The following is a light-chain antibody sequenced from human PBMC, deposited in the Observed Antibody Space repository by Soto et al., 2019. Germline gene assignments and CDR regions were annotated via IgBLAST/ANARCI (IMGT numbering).Light chain of an antibody. CDR1: NIGSKS. CDR2: YDS. CDR3: QVWDSSSDRYVV. Sequence: SYELTQPPSVSVAPGKTARIPCGGNNIGSKSVHWYQQKPGQAPVLVIYYDSDRPSGIPERFSGSNSGNTATLTISRVEAGDEADYYCQVWDSSSDRYVVFGGGTQVTVL. V-gene: IGLV3-21*04. J-gene: IGLJ2*01.